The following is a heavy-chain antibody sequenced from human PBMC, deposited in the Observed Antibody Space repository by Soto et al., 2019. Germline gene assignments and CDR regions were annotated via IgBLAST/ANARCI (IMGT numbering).Heavy chain of an antibody. V-gene: IGHV4-59*05. D-gene: IGHD6-6*01. CDR3: GRLGHTPRIVSIAATLRSYYYYYGMDV. CDR1: GGTISSYY. J-gene: IGHJ6*02. CDR2: IYYSGST. Sequence: TSETLSLTCTVSGGTISSYYWSWIRQPPGKGLEWIGSIYYSGSTYYNPSLKSRVTISVDTSKNQFSLKLSSVTAADTAGYYCGRLGHTPRIVSIAATLRSYYYYYGMDVWGQGTTVTVSS.